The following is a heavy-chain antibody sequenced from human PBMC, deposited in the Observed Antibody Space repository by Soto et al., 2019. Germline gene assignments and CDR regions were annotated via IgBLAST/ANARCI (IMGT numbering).Heavy chain of an antibody. CDR3: AQGGLRKGTDY. Sequence: VGSLRLSCAASGSTFNNYAMSWVCQAPGKGVEWVSGISSSGGSTYYADSVKGRFTISRDNSKNTLYLQMNNLSAEDTAIYYCAQGGLRKGTDYWGQGTLVTVSS. CDR2: ISSSGGST. CDR1: GSTFNNYA. J-gene: IGHJ4*02. V-gene: IGHV3-23*01. D-gene: IGHD4-17*01.